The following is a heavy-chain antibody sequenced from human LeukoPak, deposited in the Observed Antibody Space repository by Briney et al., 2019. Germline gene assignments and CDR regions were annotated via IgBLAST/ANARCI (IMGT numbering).Heavy chain of an antibody. Sequence: GGSLRLSCAASGFTFSSYEMNWVRQAPGKGLEWVSYISTSGNTRYYADSVKGRFTISRDNAKNSLYLQMNSLRDEDTAVYFCARDRPPVGAIDYWGQGTLVTVSS. CDR3: ARDRPPVGAIDY. CDR2: ISTSGNTR. D-gene: IGHD1-26*01. CDR1: GFTFSSYE. J-gene: IGHJ4*02. V-gene: IGHV3-48*03.